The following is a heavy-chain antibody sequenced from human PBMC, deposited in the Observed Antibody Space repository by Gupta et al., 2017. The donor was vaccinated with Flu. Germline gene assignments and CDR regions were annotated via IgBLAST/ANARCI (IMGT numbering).Heavy chain of an antibody. CDR3: AREGNRYEFDY. CDR2: INGGGRDI. Sequence: FTFDLYTVNWIRQSAGKGLEWVSSINGGGRDIYYTESVKGRFTIARDNAKNSVFLEMTDLRTDDSAIYYCAREGNRYEFDYWGQGAPVTVSS. J-gene: IGHJ4*02. CDR1: FTFDLYT. D-gene: IGHD5-18*01. V-gene: IGHV3-21*01.